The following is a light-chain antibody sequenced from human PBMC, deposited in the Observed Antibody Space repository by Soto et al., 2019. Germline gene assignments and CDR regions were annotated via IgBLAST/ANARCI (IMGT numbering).Light chain of an antibody. Sequence: EIVLTQSPDTLSLSPGERATLSCRASQSVSSSYLAWYQQKPGQAPRLLIYGASSRATGIPDRFSGSGSGTDFTLTISRLEPEDFAVYYCQQYGSSPRVTFGPGTKVD. J-gene: IGKJ3*01. V-gene: IGKV3-20*01. CDR3: QQYGSSPRVT. CDR2: GAS. CDR1: QSVSSSY.